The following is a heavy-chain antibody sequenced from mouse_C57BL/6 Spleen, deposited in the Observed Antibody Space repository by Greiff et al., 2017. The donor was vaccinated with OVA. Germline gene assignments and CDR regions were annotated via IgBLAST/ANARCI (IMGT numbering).Heavy chain of an antibody. J-gene: IGHJ2*01. CDR1: GYSITSGYY. CDR3: ATEGSSYYFDY. Sequence: EVQVVESGPGLVKPSQSLSLTCSVTGYSITSGYYWNWIRQFPGNKLEWMGYISYDGSNNYNPSLKNRISITRDTSKNQFFLKLNSVTTEDTATYYCATEGSSYYFDYWGQGTTLTVSS. D-gene: IGHD1-1*01. CDR2: ISYDGSN. V-gene: IGHV3-6*01.